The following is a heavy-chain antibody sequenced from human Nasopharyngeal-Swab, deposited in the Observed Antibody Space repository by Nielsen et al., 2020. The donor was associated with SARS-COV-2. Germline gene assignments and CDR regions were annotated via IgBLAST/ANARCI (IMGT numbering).Heavy chain of an antibody. CDR3: ARVATVVGNDY. CDR2: ITHSGST. D-gene: IGHD4-23*01. J-gene: IGHJ4*02. Sequence: SETLSLTCAVYGGSFSGYYWSWIRQPPGKGLEWIGEITHSGSTNYNPSLKSRVTISVDTSKNQFSLKLSSVTAADTAVYYCARVATVVGNDYWGQGTLVTVSS. V-gene: IGHV4-34*01. CDR1: GGSFSGYY.